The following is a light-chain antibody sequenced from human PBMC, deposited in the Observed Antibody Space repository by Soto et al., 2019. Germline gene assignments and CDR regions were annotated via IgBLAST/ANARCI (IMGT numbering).Light chain of an antibody. Sequence: DIQMTQSPSSLSASVGDRVTITCRASQSIGRFLNWYQQKPGKAPNVLINVASTLRSGVPSRFSGSGSGTDFNLTINSLQPEDFATYFCQQSFTTPFTFGGGTKVDIK. CDR3: QQSFTTPFT. J-gene: IGKJ4*01. CDR2: VAS. V-gene: IGKV1-39*01. CDR1: QSIGRF.